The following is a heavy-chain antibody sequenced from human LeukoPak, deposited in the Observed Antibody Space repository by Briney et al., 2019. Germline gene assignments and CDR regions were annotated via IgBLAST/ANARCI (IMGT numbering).Heavy chain of an antibody. CDR2: ISSSGSTI. D-gene: IGHD6-13*01. Sequence: PGGSLRLYCAASGFTFSDYYMSWIRQAPGKGLEWVSYISSSGSTIYYADSVKGRFTISRDNAKNSLYLQMNSLRAEDTAVYYCAREGYSSSPLFDYWGQGTLVTVSS. V-gene: IGHV3-11*01. CDR3: AREGYSSSPLFDY. J-gene: IGHJ4*02. CDR1: GFTFSDYY.